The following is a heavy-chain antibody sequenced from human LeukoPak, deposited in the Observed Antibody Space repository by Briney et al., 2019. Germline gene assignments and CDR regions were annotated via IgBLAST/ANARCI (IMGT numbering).Heavy chain of an antibody. V-gene: IGHV3-15*01. CDR1: GISFTDVW. D-gene: IGHD2-15*01. CDR3: ATDSGERGYGLYWSFDL. J-gene: IGHJ2*01. Sequence: GGSLRLSCTASGISFTDVWMSWVRQAPGKGLQGVGRIQSNTDGGSTNFAPPVRGRFTISRDDYRNTVYLQMNSLKTEDTAVYYCATDSGERGYGLYWSFDLWGRGSLVTVSS. CDR2: IQSNTDGGST.